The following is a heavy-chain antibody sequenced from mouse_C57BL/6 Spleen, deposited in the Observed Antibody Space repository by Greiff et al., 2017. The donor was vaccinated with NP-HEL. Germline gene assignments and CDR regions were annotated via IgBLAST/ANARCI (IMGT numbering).Heavy chain of an antibody. V-gene: IGHV1-5*01. Sequence: VQLQQSGTVLARPGASVKMSCKTSGYTFTSYWMHWVKQRPGQGLEWIGAIYPGNSDTSYNQKFKGKAKLTAVTSASTAYMELSSLTNEDSAVYYCTRQEENDLYYYAMDYWGQGTSVTVSS. CDR2: IYPGNSDT. J-gene: IGHJ4*01. CDR3: TRQEENDLYYYAMDY. CDR1: GYTFTSYW. D-gene: IGHD2-3*01.